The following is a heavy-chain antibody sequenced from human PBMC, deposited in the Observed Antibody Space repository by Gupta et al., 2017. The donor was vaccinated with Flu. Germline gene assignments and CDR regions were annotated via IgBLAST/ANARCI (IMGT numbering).Heavy chain of an antibody. D-gene: IGHD1-1*01. Sequence: MHWVRQAPGKGLEWVASISRISKFRFFADSGKGRFTISRDNANNALYVQMNSLRAEDTAVYYCAKNRASGTTKGSFDIWGQGTMVTVSA. CDR2: ISRISKFR. CDR3: AKNRASGTTKGSFDI. V-gene: IGHV3-21*01. J-gene: IGHJ3*02.